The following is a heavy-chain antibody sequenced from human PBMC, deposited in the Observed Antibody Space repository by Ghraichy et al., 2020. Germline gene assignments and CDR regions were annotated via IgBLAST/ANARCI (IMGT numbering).Heavy chain of an antibody. J-gene: IGHJ3*02. CDR2: IKQDGSEK. V-gene: IGHV3-7*01. Sequence: GGSLRLSCAASGFTFSSYWMSWVRQAPGKGLEWVANIKQDGSEKYYVDSVKGRFTISRDNAKNSLYLQMNSLRAEDTAVYYCARVARAAAFDAFDIWGQGTMVTVSS. CDR3: ARVARAAAFDAFDI. D-gene: IGHD6-13*01. CDR1: GFTFSSYW.